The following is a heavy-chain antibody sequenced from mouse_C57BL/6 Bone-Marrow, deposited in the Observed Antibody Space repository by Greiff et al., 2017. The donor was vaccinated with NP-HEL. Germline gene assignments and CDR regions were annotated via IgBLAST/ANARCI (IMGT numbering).Heavy chain of an antibody. Sequence: VQLQQSGPELVKPGASVKISCKASGYAFSSSWMNWVKQRPGKGLEWIGRIYPGAGDTNYNGKFKGKATLTADKSSSTAYMQLSSLTSEDSAVYFCARSLYYYGSTFAYWGQGTLVTVTA. V-gene: IGHV1-82*01. CDR2: IYPGAGDT. D-gene: IGHD1-1*01. J-gene: IGHJ3*01. CDR1: GYAFSSSW. CDR3: ARSLYYYGSTFAY.